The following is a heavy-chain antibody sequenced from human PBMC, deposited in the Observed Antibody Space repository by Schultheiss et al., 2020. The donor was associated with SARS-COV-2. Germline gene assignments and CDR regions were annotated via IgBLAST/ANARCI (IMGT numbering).Heavy chain of an antibody. V-gene: IGHV3-23*01. Sequence: GGSLRLSCAASGFTFSSYSMNWVRQAPGKGLEWVSAISGSGGSTYYADSVKGRFTISRDNSKNTLYQQMSSLRAEDTAVYYCVGSEMATMGYDFDYWGQGTLVTVSS. CDR2: ISGSGGST. J-gene: IGHJ4*02. CDR3: VGSEMATMGYDFDY. CDR1: GFTFSSYS. D-gene: IGHD5-24*01.